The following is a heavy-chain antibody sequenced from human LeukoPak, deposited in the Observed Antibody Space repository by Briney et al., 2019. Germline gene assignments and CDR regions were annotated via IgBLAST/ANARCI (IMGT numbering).Heavy chain of an antibody. J-gene: IGHJ5*02. CDR3: ARALCINGVCEWFDP. CDR2: IYHSGST. CDR1: GYSISSGYY. D-gene: IGHD2-8*01. Sequence: PSETLSLTCAVSGYSISSGYYWGWIRQPPGRGLEWIGSIYHSGSTYYNPSLKSRVTISVDTSKNQFSLKLSSVTAADTAVYYCARALCINGVCEWFDPWGQGSLVTVSS. V-gene: IGHV4-38-2*01.